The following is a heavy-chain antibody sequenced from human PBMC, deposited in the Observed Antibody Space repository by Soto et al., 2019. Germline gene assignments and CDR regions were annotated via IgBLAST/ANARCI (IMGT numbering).Heavy chain of an antibody. Sequence: QLVQSGGGVVQPGGSLRLTCAASTFDLSHYAIHWVRQAPGKGLEWVALLSLDGSEKFFIDSVKVLFIISRDSSNNKVFLRKNNLRGDDTAVYFCARDHTMTVSARRRDGVSTRQNGYTHDYGMDVWGQGATVSVSS. CDR3: ARDHTMTVSARRRDGVSTRQNGYTHDYGMDV. J-gene: IGHJ6*02. D-gene: IGHD3-22*01. CDR2: LSLDGSEK. V-gene: IGHV3-30*04. CDR1: TFDLSHYA.